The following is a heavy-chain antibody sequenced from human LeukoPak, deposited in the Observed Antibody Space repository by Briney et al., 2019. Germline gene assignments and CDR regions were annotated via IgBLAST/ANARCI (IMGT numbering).Heavy chain of an antibody. CDR2: IKQDGSEK. J-gene: IGHJ4*02. Sequence: PGGSLRLSCAASGFTFSSYWMTWVRQAPGKGLEWVANIKQDGSEKYYVDSVKGRFTISRDNAKNSLYLQMNSLRAEDAAVYYCARAIIAAACRYFDSWCQGTLVNVAS. D-gene: IGHD6-13*01. CDR1: GFTFSSYW. V-gene: IGHV3-7*05. CDR3: ARAIIAAACRYFDS.